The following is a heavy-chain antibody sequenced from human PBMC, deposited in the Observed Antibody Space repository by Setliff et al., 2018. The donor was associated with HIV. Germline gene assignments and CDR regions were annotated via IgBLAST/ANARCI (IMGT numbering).Heavy chain of an antibody. CDR1: GGSISSGGYF. CDR2: VSSSGNT. D-gene: IGHD3-3*01. Sequence: SETLSLTCTVSGGSISSGGYFWSWIRQPAGGGLLWIGRVSSSGNTNYNPSLKSRVIISLDTSKNQFPLRLSSVTAADTAVYYCASHGDYYYYYMDVWGKGTTVTVSS. V-gene: IGHV4-61*02. J-gene: IGHJ6*03. CDR3: ASHGDYYYYYMDV.